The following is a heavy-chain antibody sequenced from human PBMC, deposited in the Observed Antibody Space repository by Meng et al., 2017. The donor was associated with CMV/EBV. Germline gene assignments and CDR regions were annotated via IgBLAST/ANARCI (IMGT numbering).Heavy chain of an antibody. CDR1: GYTFTGYY. CDR3: EQGYTGP. CDR2: IIPIFGAA. Sequence: QVQLVQSGAEVKKPGASVKVSCKASGYTFTGYYMHWVRQAPGQGLEWMGGIIPIFGAANYAQKFQGRVTITADESTSTAYMELSSLRSEDMAVYYCEQGYTGPWGQGTLVTVSS. J-gene: IGHJ5*02. D-gene: IGHD1-26*01. V-gene: IGHV1-69*01.